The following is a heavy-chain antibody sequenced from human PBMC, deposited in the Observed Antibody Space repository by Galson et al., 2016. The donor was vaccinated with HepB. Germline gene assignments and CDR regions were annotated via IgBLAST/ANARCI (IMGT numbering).Heavy chain of an antibody. Sequence: SLRLSCAASGFTFSNYAMSWVRQAPGKGLEWVSAISGSGYITYYADSVKGRFTISRDNSKTTLYLQMNSLRAEDTAVYYCAKDPYYADSSGYYPSFGDAYWGRGTLVTVSS. CDR2: ISGSGYIT. D-gene: IGHD3-22*01. CDR1: GFTFSNYA. CDR3: AKDPYYADSSGYYPSFGDAY. J-gene: IGHJ4*02. V-gene: IGHV3-23*01.